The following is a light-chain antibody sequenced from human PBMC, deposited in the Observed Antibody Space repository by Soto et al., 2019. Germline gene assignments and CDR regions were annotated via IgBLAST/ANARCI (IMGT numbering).Light chain of an antibody. Sequence: DIHIPHCPLTLPSSFADRVTFTCRASQSIRSRLAWYQQKPGKAPSLLISGASTLESGVPSRFSGSPLSGSASGTAFSLTISSMQPDDFATYYCQQYNTYPWSFGQGTKVDIK. CDR3: QQYNTYPWS. J-gene: IGKJ1*01. CDR1: QSIRSR. V-gene: IGKV1-5*01. CDR2: GAS.